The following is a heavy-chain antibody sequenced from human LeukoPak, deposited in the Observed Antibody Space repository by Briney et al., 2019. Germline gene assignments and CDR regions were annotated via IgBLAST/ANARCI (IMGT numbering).Heavy chain of an antibody. CDR3: ADLGTSD. D-gene: IGHD1-7*01. J-gene: IGHJ4*02. V-gene: IGHV3-7*01. Sequence: PGGSPRLSCAVSGFSFSSQWMTWVRQAPGTGLEWVATINSDGSAKYLVDSVKGRFTISRDNAKNLVYLQMSILRAEDTAVYYCADLGTSDCGQGTLVTVSS. CDR1: GFSFSSQW. CDR2: INSDGSAK.